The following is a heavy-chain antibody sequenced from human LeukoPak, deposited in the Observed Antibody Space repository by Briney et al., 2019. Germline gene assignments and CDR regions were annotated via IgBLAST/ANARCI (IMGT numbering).Heavy chain of an antibody. Sequence: PSETLSLTCTVPGGSINRSSYYWAWIRQPPGKGLEWLGSIHPSESTYYNPSLKSRVTMSVDTSKNHFSLKLSSVTAADTALYYCARPGYCSGGGCYYYFNYWGQGTLVTVSS. CDR1: GGSINRSSYY. CDR2: IHPSEST. D-gene: IGHD2-15*01. V-gene: IGHV4-39*02. J-gene: IGHJ4*02. CDR3: ARPGYCSGGGCYYYFNY.